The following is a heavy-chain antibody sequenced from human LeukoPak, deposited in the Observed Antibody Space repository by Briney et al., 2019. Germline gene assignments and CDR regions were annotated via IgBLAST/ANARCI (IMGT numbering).Heavy chain of an antibody. CDR1: GFTFSTYW. CDR2: IKSDGST. V-gene: IGHV3-74*01. D-gene: IGHD3-22*01. Sequence: GGSLRLSCAASGFTFSTYWMHWVRQAPGKGLVWVSRIKSDGSTNYADSVKGRFTISRDNANNTASLQMNSLRPEDTGVYYCARAPSEIGGYYPEYFRHWGQGTLVTVSS. J-gene: IGHJ1*01. CDR3: ARAPSEIGGYYPEYFRH.